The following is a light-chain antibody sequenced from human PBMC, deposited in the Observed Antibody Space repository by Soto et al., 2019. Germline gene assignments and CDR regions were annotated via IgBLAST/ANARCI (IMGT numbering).Light chain of an antibody. Sequence: DIQMTQSPSSLSASVGDRVTITCRASQSISSYLNWYQQKPGKAPKLLIYAASSLQSVVPSRFRGRGSGTYFTLTISSLQPEDFATYYCQQSYSTPYTFGQGTKLEIK. V-gene: IGKV1-39*01. J-gene: IGKJ2*01. CDR3: QQSYSTPYT. CDR2: AAS. CDR1: QSISSY.